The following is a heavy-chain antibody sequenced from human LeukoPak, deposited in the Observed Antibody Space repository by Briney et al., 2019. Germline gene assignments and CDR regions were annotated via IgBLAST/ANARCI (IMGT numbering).Heavy chain of an antibody. V-gene: IGHV3-53*01. Sequence: GGSLRLSCAASGFTFNSYAMSWVRQAPGKGLEWVSVIYRGGSTYYADSVKGRFTMSRDNSKNTVYLQMDSLRAEDTAVYYCARDRGAAAGNWGQGTLVTVSS. CDR1: GFTFNSYA. J-gene: IGHJ4*02. CDR2: IYRGGST. CDR3: ARDRGAAAGN. D-gene: IGHD6-13*01.